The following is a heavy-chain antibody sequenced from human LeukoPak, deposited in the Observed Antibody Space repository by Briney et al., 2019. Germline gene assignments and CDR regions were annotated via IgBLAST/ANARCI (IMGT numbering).Heavy chain of an antibody. CDR3: ARGHSYGLSLDY. D-gene: IGHD5-18*01. V-gene: IGHV1-2*02. CDR1: GYTFTGYY. Sequence: GASVKVSCKSSGYTFTGYYMHWVRHAPGQGLGWMGWINPNSGGPNYAQKFQGRVTMTRDTSISTAYMELSRLRSDDTAVYYCARGHSYGLSLDYWGQGTLVTVSS. J-gene: IGHJ4*02. CDR2: INPNSGGP.